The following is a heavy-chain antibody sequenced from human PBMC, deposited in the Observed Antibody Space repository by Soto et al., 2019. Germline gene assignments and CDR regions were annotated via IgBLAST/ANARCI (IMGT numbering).Heavy chain of an antibody. CDR3: AKDGGSGTWYYYYMDV. V-gene: IGHV3-30*18. Sequence: GGSLRLSCAASGFTFSSYGMHWVRQAPGKGLEWVAVISYDGSNKYYADSVKGRFTISRDNSKNTLYLQMNSLRAEDTAVYYCAKDGGSGTWYYYYMDVWGKGTTVTVSS. CDR2: ISYDGSNK. J-gene: IGHJ6*03. CDR1: GFTFSSYG. D-gene: IGHD3-10*01.